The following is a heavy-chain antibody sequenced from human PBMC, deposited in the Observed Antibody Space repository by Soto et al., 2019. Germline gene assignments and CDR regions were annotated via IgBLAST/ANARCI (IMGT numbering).Heavy chain of an antibody. V-gene: IGHV4-59*01. J-gene: IGHJ6*03. D-gene: IGHD2-2*01. CDR3: ARAPGIVVVPAAIADYYYYYMHV. CDR1: GGSISSYY. CDR2: IYYSGST. Sequence: SETLSLTCTVSGGSISSYYWSWIRQPPGKGLEWIGYIYYSGSTNYNPSLKSRVTISVDTSKNQFSLKLSSVTAADTAVYYCARAPGIVVVPAAIADYYYYYMHVWGKGTTVTVSS.